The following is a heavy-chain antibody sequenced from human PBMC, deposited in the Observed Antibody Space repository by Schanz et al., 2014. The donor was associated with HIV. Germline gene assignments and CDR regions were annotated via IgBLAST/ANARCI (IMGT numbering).Heavy chain of an antibody. CDR1: GFNFNSYG. V-gene: IGHV3-30*18. CDR3: AKDRNYYESKYRGKGNYYYYYGMDV. J-gene: IGHJ6*02. Sequence: QVQLVESGGGVVQPGRSLRLSCVASGFNFNSYGMHWVRQAPGKGLEWVAVTSYDGTKKHDADSVKGRFTISRDNSKNSLSLLIKSLRAEDAAVYDCAKDRNYYESKYRGKGNYYYYYGMDVWGQGTTVTVSS. D-gene: IGHD3-22*01. CDR2: TSYDGTKK.